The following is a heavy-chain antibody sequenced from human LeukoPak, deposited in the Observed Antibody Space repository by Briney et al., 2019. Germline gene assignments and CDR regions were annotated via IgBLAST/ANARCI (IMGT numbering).Heavy chain of an antibody. CDR3: ASVVATIGYGMDV. Sequence: GGSLRLSCAASGFTVSSNYMSWVRQAPGKGLEWVSVIYSGGSTYYADSVKGRFTISRDNSKNTLYLQMNSLRAEDTAVYYCASVVATIGYGMDVWGQGTTVTVSS. CDR1: GFTVSSNY. J-gene: IGHJ6*02. D-gene: IGHD5-12*01. CDR2: IYSGGST. V-gene: IGHV3-66*01.